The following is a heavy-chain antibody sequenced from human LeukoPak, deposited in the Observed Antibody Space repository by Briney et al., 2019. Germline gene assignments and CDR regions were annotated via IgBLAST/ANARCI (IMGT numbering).Heavy chain of an antibody. D-gene: IGHD2-21*01. CDR1: GYTFTNYH. V-gene: IGHV1-46*01. CDR3: ARDNVAFGWFDP. J-gene: IGHJ5*02. Sequence: ASVKVSCKASGYTFTNYHLHWVRQAPGQGNEWMGIINTSGGSTSYAQKFQDRVTMTRDTSTSTVYMELNSLRSEDTAVYYCARDNVAFGWFDPWGQGTLVTVSS. CDR2: INTSGGST.